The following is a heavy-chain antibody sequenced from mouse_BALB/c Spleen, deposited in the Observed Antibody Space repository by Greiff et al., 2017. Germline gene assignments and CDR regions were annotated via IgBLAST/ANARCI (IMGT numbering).Heavy chain of an antibody. J-gene: IGHJ1*01. CDR3: ARREITTGYFDV. CDR1: GFTFSSFG. CDR2: ISSGSSTI. Sequence: EVKVVESGGGLVQPGGSRKLSCAASGFTFSSFGMHWVRQAPEKGLEWVAYISSGSSTIYYADTVKGRFTISRDNPKNTLFLQMTSLRSEDTAMYYCARREITTGYFDVWGAGTTVTVSS. V-gene: IGHV5-17*02. D-gene: IGHD2-4*01.